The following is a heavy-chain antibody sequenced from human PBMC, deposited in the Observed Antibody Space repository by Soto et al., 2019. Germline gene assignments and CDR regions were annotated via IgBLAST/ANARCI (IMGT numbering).Heavy chain of an antibody. CDR2: IIPIFGTA. CDR3: ASLIAAAATGAFDI. D-gene: IGHD6-13*01. Sequence: SVKVSCKASGGTFSSYAISWVRQAPGQGLEWMGGIIPIFGTANYAQKFQGRVTITADESTSTAYMELSSLRSEDTAVYYCASLIAAAATGAFDIWGQGTMVTVSS. V-gene: IGHV1-69*13. CDR1: GGTFSSYA. J-gene: IGHJ3*02.